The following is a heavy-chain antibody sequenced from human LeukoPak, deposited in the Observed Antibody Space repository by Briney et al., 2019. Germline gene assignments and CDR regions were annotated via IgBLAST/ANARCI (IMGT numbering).Heavy chain of an antibody. D-gene: IGHD6-13*01. CDR2: ISFDGANK. J-gene: IGHJ4*02. CDR3: ARGRAGVAAAGFDY. CDR1: GFSFSMSA. V-gene: IGHV3-30*04. Sequence: PGRSLRLSCATSGFSFSMSAMHWVRLAPGKGLEWVAGISFDGANKFSGDSVKGRFSTSRDNSKNSLYLQMNSLGLDDTAVYFCARGRAGVAAAGFDYWGQGTLVTVSS.